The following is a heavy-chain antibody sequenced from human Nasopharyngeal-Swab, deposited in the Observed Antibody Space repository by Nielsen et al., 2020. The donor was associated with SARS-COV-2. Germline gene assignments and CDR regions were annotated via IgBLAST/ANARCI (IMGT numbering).Heavy chain of an antibody. D-gene: IGHD6-13*01. J-gene: IGHJ4*02. CDR3: VKPAAGTYDS. CDR2: INAGNGDI. V-gene: IGHV1-3*01. CDR1: GYTFTGYA. Sequence: ASVKVSCKASGYTFTGYAMHWVRQAPGPSLEWMGWINAGNGDITYSQKFQGRVTLTRDTYASTASMELFSLTSEDTAVYYCVKPAAGTYDSWGQGTLVTVSS.